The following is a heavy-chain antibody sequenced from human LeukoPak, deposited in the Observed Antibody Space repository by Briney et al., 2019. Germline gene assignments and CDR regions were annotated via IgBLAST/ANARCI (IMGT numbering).Heavy chain of an antibody. Sequence: SETLSLTCAVYGGSFSGYYWSWIRQPPGKGLEWIGEINHSGSTNYNPSLKSRVTISVDTSKNQFSLKLSSVTAADTAVYYCARGLRDGYTFGYYMDVWGKGTTVTVSS. V-gene: IGHV4-34*01. CDR2: INHSGST. D-gene: IGHD5-24*01. J-gene: IGHJ6*03. CDR1: GGSFSGYY. CDR3: ARGLRDGYTFGYYMDV.